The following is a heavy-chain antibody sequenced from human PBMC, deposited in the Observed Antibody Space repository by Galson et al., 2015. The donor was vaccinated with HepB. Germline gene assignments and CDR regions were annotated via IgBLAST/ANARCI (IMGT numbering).Heavy chain of an antibody. CDR2: ISSSGSTI. Sequence: SLRLSCAASGFTFSSYGMHWVRQAPGKGLEWVSYISSSGSTIYYADSVKGRFTISRDNAKNSLYLQMNSLRAEDTAVYYCARDSYYDFWSGYYVGHDGYYFDYWGQGTLVTVSS. V-gene: IGHV3-48*03. D-gene: IGHD3-3*01. J-gene: IGHJ4*02. CDR1: GFTFSSYG. CDR3: ARDSYYDFWSGYYVGHDGYYFDY.